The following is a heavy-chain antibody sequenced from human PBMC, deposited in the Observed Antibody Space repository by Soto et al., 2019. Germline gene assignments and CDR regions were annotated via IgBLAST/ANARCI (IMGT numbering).Heavy chain of an antibody. CDR1: GFTFSNYA. CDR2: ISSDGTST. D-gene: IGHD3-16*01. Sequence: GESLKISCAASGFTFSNYAMTWVRQAPGKGLEWVSCISSDGTSTYYADSVKGRFTISRDNSKNTLYLQMNSLRAEDTALYFCAKDDRAHPRGSFDPWGQGTLVTVSS. CDR3: AKDDRAHPRGSFDP. V-gene: IGHV3-23*01. J-gene: IGHJ5*02.